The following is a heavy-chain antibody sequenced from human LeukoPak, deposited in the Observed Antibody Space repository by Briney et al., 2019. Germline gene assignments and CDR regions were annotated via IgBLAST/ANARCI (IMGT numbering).Heavy chain of an antibody. J-gene: IGHJ6*03. V-gene: IGHV3-20*04. CDR1: GFSIEDFG. CDR2: VTWNGGST. CDR3: AMKFSRDYYYMDV. Sequence: GGSLRLSCEASGFSIEDFGMSWVRHPPGKGLGWVSGVTWNGGSTGYAASVEGRFTISRDNAKNSLYLQMNSLRAEDTALYYCAMKFSRDYYYMDVWGKGTTVTVSS.